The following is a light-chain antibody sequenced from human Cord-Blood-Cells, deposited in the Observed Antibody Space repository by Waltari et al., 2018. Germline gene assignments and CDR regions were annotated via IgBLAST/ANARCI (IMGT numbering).Light chain of an antibody. CDR3: QQSYSTPIT. V-gene: IGKV1-39*01. J-gene: IGKJ5*01. CDR2: AAS. Sequence: VTFTCRASQSISSYLNWYQQKPGKAPKLLIYAASSLQSGVPSRFSGSGSGTDFTLTISSLQPEDFATYYCQQSYSTPITFGQGTRLEIK. CDR1: QSISSY.